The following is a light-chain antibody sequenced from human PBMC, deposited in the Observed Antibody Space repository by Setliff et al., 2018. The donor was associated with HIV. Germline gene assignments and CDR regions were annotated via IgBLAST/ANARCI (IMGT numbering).Light chain of an antibody. J-gene: IGLJ1*01. CDR3: CSYAGSYAFV. V-gene: IGLV2-8*01. Sequence: LTQPPSASGSPGQSVTTACTGTSSDIGGYNYVSWYQQHPGKAPKLLIYEITKRPSGVPDRFSGSKSGNTASLTISGLQAEDEADYYCCSYAGSYAFVFGTGTKVTVL. CDR1: SSDIGGYNY. CDR2: EIT.